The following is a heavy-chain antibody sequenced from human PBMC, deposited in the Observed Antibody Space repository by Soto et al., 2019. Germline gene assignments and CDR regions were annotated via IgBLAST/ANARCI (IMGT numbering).Heavy chain of an antibody. D-gene: IGHD6-13*01. CDR1: GGSFSGHY. CDR2: LNHSGST. CDR3: ARVGALGSSSCFDY. J-gene: IGHJ4*02. Sequence: QVQLQQWGAGLLKPSETLSLTCAVSGGSFSGHYWSWIRQPPGKGLEWIGELNHSGSTNYNPSLKRRVTISVDPSKNQFSLKLSSVTAADTAVYFCARVGALGSSSCFDYWAREPWSPSPQ. V-gene: IGHV4-34*01.